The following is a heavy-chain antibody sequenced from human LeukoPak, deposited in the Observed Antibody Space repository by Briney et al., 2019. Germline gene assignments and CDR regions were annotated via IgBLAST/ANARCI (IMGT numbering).Heavy chain of an antibody. J-gene: IGHJ4*02. CDR2: IYYSGST. V-gene: IGHV4-39*01. CDR1: GGSISSSSYY. CDR3: ARGHYDILTGYYGRPQYFDY. D-gene: IGHD3-9*01. Sequence: PSETLSLTCTVSGGSISSSSYYWGWIRQPPGKGLEWIGSIYYSGSTYYNPSLKSRVTISVDTSKNQFSLKLSSVTAADTAVYYCARGHYDILTGYYGRPQYFDYWGQGTLVTVSS.